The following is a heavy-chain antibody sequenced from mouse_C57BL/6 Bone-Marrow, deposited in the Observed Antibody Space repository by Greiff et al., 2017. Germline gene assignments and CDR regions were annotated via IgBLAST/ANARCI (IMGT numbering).Heavy chain of an antibody. V-gene: IGHV5-6*01. D-gene: IGHD2-5*01. Sequence: EVKVVESGGDLVKPGGSLKLSCAASGFTFSSYGMSWVRQTPDKRLEWVATISSVGSYTYSPASVKGRFTISRDNAKNTLYLQMSSLKSEDTAMYYCARHQTYYSNHYYAMDYWGQGTSGTVSS. J-gene: IGHJ4*01. CDR2: ISSVGSYT. CDR1: GFTFSSYG. CDR3: ARHQTYYSNHYYAMDY.